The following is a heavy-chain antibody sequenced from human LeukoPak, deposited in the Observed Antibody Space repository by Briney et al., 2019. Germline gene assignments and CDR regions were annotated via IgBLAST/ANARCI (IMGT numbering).Heavy chain of an antibody. CDR2: INPNTGGT. J-gene: IGHJ5*02. CDR1: GYTFTGDY. D-gene: IGHD6-13*01. Sequence: ASVKVSCKASGYTFTGDYIYWVRQAPGQGFEWMGWINPNTGGTNYAQKFQDRVTMTSDTSISTAYMELNRLTSDDTAVYYCARDGSSRRTFDPWGQGTLVTVSS. V-gene: IGHV1-2*02. CDR3: ARDGSSRRTFDP.